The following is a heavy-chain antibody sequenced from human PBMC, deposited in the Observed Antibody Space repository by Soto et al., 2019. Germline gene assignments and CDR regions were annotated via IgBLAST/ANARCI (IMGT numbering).Heavy chain of an antibody. D-gene: IGHD6-19*01. CDR2: ISYDGNEK. CDR1: RFTLSNCG. CDR3: AKDLYTSGWYNYFDP. J-gene: IGHJ5*02. V-gene: IGHV3-30*18. Sequence: QVQLVESGGGVVQPGGSLILSCSASRFTLSNCGMHWVRQAPGRGLEWVAMISYDGNEKHYIDSVKGRFTISRDDSKNTLYLQMHSLRPEDTAVYYCAKDLYTSGWYNYFDPWGQGTLVTVSS.